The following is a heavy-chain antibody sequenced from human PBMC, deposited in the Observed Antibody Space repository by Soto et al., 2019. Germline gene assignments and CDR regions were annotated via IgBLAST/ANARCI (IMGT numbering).Heavy chain of an antibody. CDR2: INPNSGGT. CDR3: ARDPKPYSSSYP. D-gene: IGHD6-13*01. Sequence: XAVKVSCKASGYTFTGYYMHWVRQAPGQGLEWMGWINPNSGGTNYAQKFQGRVTMTRDTSISTAYMELSRLRSDDTAVYYCARDPKPYSSSYPWGQGTLVTVSS. J-gene: IGHJ4*02. CDR1: GYTFTGYY. V-gene: IGHV1-2*02.